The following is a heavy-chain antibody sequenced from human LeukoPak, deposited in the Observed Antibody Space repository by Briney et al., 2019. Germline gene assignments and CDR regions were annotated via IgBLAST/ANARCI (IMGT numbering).Heavy chain of an antibody. V-gene: IGHV1-8*01. CDR2: MNPNSGNT. CDR3: ARVTMVRGVINY. D-gene: IGHD3-10*01. Sequence: ASVKVSCKASGYTFTSYDINWVRQAPGQGLEWMGWMNPNSGNTGYAQKFQGRVTMTRNTSISTAYMELSSLRSEDTAVYYCARVTMVRGVINYWGQGTLVTVSS. J-gene: IGHJ4*02. CDR1: GYTFTSYD.